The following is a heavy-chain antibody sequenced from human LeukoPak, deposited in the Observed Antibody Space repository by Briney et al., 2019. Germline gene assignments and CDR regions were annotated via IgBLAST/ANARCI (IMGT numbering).Heavy chain of an antibody. D-gene: IGHD2-2*01. J-gene: IGHJ6*03. CDR2: INPNSGGT. Sequence: GASVTVSFKASGYTFTSYGISWVRPAPGQGLEWMGWINPNSGGTNYAQKFQGRVTMTRDTSISTAYMELSRLRSDDTAVYYCAGGESVVVPAASTFPYYYYMDVWGKGTTVTISS. CDR1: GYTFTSYG. V-gene: IGHV1-2*02. CDR3: AGGESVVVPAASTFPYYYYMDV.